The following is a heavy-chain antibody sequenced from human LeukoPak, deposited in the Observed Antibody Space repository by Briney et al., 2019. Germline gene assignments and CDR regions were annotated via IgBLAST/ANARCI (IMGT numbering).Heavy chain of an antibody. J-gene: IGHJ6*02. D-gene: IGHD3-10*01. CDR2: IYSGGST. CDR3: ARVPPYYYGSGSYYAYYYYGMDV. CDR1: GFTVSSNY. Sequence: PGGSLRLSCAASGFTVSSNYMSWVRQAPGKGLEWVSDIYSGGSTYYADSVKGRFTISRDDSKNTLYLQMNSLRAEDTAVYYCARVPPYYYGSGSYYAYYYYGMDVWGQGTTVTVSS. V-gene: IGHV3-66*01.